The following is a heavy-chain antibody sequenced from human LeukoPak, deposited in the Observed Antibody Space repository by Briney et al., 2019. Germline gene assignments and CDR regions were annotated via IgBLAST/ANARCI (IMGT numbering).Heavy chain of an antibody. CDR1: GFTFSSYG. J-gene: IGHJ4*02. CDR2: ISYDGSNK. Sequence: GGSLRLSCAASGFTFSSYGMHWVRQAPGKGLEGVAVISYDGSNKYYADSVKGRFTISRDNSKNTLYLQMNSLRAEDTAVYYCAKAWSAVSPPVGWGQGTLVTVSS. CDR3: AKAWSAVSPPVG. V-gene: IGHV3-30*18. D-gene: IGHD6-13*01.